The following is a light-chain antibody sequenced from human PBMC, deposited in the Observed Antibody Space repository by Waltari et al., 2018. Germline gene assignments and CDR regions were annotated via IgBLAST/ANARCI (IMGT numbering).Light chain of an antibody. J-gene: IGKJ2*01. CDR3: QQYENLPYT. Sequence: DIQMTQSPSSLSASIGDRVTITCQASQNIVNYLNWYQQAPGKAPRLLIYDASNLATGVPSRFSVGGSGTDFSLTITSLHPEDFATYFCQQYENLPYTFGQGTKLQIK. CDR1: QNIVNY. CDR2: DAS. V-gene: IGKV1-33*01.